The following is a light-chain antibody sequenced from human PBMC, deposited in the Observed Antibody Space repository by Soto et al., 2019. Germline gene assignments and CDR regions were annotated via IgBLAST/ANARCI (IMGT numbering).Light chain of an antibody. Sequence: EIVLTQSPGTLSLYPGVRATLSCRARQRLTRSYLAWYQQRPGQAPRLLIYSASSRATGIPDRFSGSECGTDFSHNISRLEPEDFAVYYCQQDDRSKTVGQGTRVQS. CDR2: SAS. CDR3: QQDDRSKT. V-gene: IGKV3-20*01. CDR1: QRLTRSY. J-gene: IGKJ1*01.